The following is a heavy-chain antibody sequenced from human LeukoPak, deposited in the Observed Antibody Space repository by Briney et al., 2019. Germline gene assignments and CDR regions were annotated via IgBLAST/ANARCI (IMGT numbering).Heavy chain of an antibody. CDR3: ARDEDPTYYED. V-gene: IGHV3-48*04. Sequence: PGGSLRLSCAASGFTFSSYSMNWVRQAPGEGLEWVSYISSSGNNIYYADSVKGRFTISRDNAKKSVYLQMNSLRAEDTAVYFCARDEDPTYYEDWGQGTLVTVSS. CDR1: GFTFSSYS. CDR2: ISSSGNNI. J-gene: IGHJ4*02.